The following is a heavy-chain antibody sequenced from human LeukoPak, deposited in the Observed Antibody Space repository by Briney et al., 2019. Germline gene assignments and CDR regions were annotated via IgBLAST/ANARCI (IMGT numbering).Heavy chain of an antibody. CDR2: IYYSGST. J-gene: IGHJ4*02. CDR3: ARRGYSASYYRY. D-gene: IGHD1-26*01. V-gene: IGHV4-39*07. CDR1: GGSISRSKYY. Sequence: SETLSLTCTVSGGSISRSKYYWGWIRQPPGKGLEWIASIYYSGSTSYNPSLKSRVTISVDTSKNQFSLNLNSLTAADTAVYYCARRGYSASYYRYWGQGTLVTVSS.